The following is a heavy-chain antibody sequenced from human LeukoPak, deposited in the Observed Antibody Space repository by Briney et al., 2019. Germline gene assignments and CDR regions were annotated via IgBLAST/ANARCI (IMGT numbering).Heavy chain of an antibody. CDR3: AIDHSSGYYVHDAFDI. CDR1: GYTLTELS. Sequence: ASVKVSCKVSGYTLTELSMHWVRQAPGKGPEWMGGFDPEDGETIYAQKFQGRVTMTEDTSTDTAYMELSSLRSEDTAVYYCAIDHSSGYYVHDAFDIWGQGTMVTVSS. CDR2: FDPEDGET. D-gene: IGHD6-19*01. J-gene: IGHJ3*02. V-gene: IGHV1-24*01.